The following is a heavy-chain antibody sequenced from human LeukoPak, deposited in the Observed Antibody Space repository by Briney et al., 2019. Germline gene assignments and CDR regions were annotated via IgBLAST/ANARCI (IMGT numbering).Heavy chain of an antibody. V-gene: IGHV1-2*02. CDR3: ARNRWMDY. CDR1: GYTFTDYY. Sequence: ASVKVSCKASGYTFTDYYMHWVRQAPGQGLEWMGWINPNSDTNYAQKFQGRVTMTRDTSISTAYMELTRLTSDDTAVYYCARNRWMDYWGQGTLVTVSS. J-gene: IGHJ4*02. CDR2: INPNSDT. D-gene: IGHD1-1*01.